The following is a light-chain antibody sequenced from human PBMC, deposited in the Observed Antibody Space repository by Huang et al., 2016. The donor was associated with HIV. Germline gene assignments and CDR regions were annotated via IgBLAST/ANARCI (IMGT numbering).Light chain of an antibody. J-gene: IGKJ4*01. CDR2: GAS. V-gene: IGKV3-15*01. CDR1: QSVSSN. Sequence: EIVMTQSPDSLSVSPGKRATLSCRASQSVSSNLAWYQQKSVQAPRLLIYGASTRATGIPARFSGSGSGTEFSLTIRSLQSEDFAVYYCQQYKDWPLTFGGGTKVEIK. CDR3: QQYKDWPLT.